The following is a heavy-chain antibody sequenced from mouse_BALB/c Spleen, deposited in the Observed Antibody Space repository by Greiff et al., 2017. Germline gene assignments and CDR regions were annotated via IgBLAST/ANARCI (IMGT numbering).Heavy chain of an antibody. D-gene: IGHD1-1*01. J-gene: IGHJ2*01. CDR1: GYTFTNYW. Sequence: VQLQQSGAELVRPGTSVKISCKASGYTFTNYWLGWVKQRPGHGLEWIGDIYPGGGYTNYNEKFKGKATLTADTSSSTAYMQLSSLTSEDSAVYFCAMGTTVAIFDYWGQGTTLTVSS. CDR2: IYPGGGYT. V-gene: IGHV1-63*02. CDR3: AMGTTVAIFDY.